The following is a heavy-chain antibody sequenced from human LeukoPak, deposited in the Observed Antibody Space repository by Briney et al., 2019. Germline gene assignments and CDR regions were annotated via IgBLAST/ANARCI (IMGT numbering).Heavy chain of an antibody. V-gene: IGHV4-39*07. D-gene: IGHD6-13*01. J-gene: IGHJ4*02. CDR2: IYYSGST. Sequence: PSETLSLTCTVSGDSISSTTYYCAWIRQPPGKGLEWIGSIYYSGSTYYNPSLKSRVTISVDTSKTQFSLRLSSVTAADTAVYYCARGRKQLVRESVYWGQGTLVTVSS. CDR1: GDSISSTTYY. CDR3: ARGRKQLVRESVY.